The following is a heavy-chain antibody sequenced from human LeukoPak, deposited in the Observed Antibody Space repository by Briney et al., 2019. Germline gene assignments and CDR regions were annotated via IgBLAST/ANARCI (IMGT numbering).Heavy chain of an antibody. CDR1: GFTFSGYA. Sequence: GGSLRLSCSASGFTFSGYAMSWVRQAPGKGLEWISSISGDSTYRHHADSVEGRFTVSRDNSKNAVFLQMNSLRGDDTAVYYCAKDVGKWESLHFFDYWGQGTLVTVSS. J-gene: IGHJ4*02. D-gene: IGHD1-26*01. CDR3: AKDVGKWESLHFFDY. CDR2: ISGDSTYR. V-gene: IGHV3-23*01.